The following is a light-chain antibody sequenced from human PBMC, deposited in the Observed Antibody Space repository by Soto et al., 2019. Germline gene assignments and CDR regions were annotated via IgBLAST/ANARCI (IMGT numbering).Light chain of an antibody. Sequence: DIQMTQSPSSLSASVGDRVTITCQPSQDISNYLNWYQQKPGKAPKLLIYDASNLETGVPSRFSGSGSGTDFTFTISSLQPEDIATYYCQQYDNLSLTFGGGTKVDI. V-gene: IGKV1-33*01. J-gene: IGKJ4*01. CDR3: QQYDNLSLT. CDR1: QDISNY. CDR2: DAS.